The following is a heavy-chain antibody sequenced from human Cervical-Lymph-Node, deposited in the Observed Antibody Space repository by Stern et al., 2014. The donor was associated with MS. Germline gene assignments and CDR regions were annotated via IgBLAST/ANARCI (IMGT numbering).Heavy chain of an antibody. D-gene: IGHD3-22*01. J-gene: IGHJ4*02. V-gene: IGHV4-31*03. CDR3: ASGGPNYDSSGYYYFDY. CDR1: GVSISSGGYY. Sequence: QVQLQESGPGLVKPSQTLSLTCTVSGVSISSGGYYWSWIRQHPGKGLEWIGYIYYSGSTYYHPSLKSRVTISADTTKNQFSLKMSSVTAADTAVYYCASGGPNYDSSGYYYFDYWGQGTLVTVSS. CDR2: IYYSGST.